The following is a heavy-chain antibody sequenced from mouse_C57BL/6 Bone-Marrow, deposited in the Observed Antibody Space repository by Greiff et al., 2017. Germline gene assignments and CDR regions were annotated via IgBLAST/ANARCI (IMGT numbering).Heavy chain of an antibody. CDR1: GYTFTSYW. D-gene: IGHD1-1*01. CDR2: IHPNSGST. Sequence: QVQLQQPGAELVKPGASVKLSCKASGYTFTSYWMHWVKQRPGQGLEWIGMIHPNSGSTNYNEKFKSKATLTVDKSSSTAYMQLSSLTSEDSAVXYCARRPHYYGSSYGFAYWGQGTLVTVSA. CDR3: ARRPHYYGSSYGFAY. V-gene: IGHV1-64*01. J-gene: IGHJ3*01.